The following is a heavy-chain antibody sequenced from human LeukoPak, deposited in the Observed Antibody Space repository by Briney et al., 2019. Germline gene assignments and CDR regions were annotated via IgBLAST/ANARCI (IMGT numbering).Heavy chain of an antibody. D-gene: IGHD3-10*01. V-gene: IGHV3-23*01. CDR1: GYAFSSYA. CDR2: ISRRDDYT. CDR3: ANDYRSGSFHDF. Sequence: GGSLRLSCAASGYAFSSYAMSWVRQPPGKGLEWVSVISRRDDYTYYADSVKGRFTISRDNSKNTLYLQMNTLRAEDTAVYYCANDYRSGSFHDFWGQGTLVTVSS. J-gene: IGHJ4*02.